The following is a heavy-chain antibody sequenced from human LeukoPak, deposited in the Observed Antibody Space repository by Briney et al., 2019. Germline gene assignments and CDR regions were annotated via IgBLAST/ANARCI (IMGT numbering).Heavy chain of an antibody. D-gene: IGHD5-18*01. CDR2: ISSDGSDK. V-gene: IGHV3-30*18. Sequence: SGGSLTLSCAASGFTFSSYGMHWVRQAPGKGLEWVAVISSDGSDKYYADSVKGRFTISRDNSKNTLYLQMNSLRAEDTAVYYCAKDRAWIQIWNDWGQGTLVTVSS. CDR1: GFTFSSYG. J-gene: IGHJ4*02. CDR3: AKDRAWIQIWND.